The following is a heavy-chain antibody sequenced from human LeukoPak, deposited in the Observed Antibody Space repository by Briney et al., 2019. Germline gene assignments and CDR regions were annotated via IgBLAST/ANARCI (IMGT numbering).Heavy chain of an antibody. CDR2: IKEDGSEK. CDR1: GFTFSNSW. Sequence: GGSLRLSCAASGFTFSNSWMSWVRQAPGKGLEWVANIKEDGSEKKYVDSVKGRFTISRDNAKNSPYLQMNSLRAEDTAVYYCARDLSTSCYASDYWGQGTLVTVSS. D-gene: IGHD2-2*01. CDR3: ARDLSTSCYASDY. J-gene: IGHJ4*02. V-gene: IGHV3-7*01.